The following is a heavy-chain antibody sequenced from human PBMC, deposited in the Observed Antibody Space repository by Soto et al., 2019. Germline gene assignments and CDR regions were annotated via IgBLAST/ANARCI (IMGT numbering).Heavy chain of an antibody. J-gene: IGHJ4*02. V-gene: IGHV4-39*01. D-gene: IGHD6-13*01. Sequence: QLQLQESGPGLVMPSETLSLTCTVSGDSIRGSPYFWGWIRQPPGTRLEWIGSIFYDGYTVYSPSLQSRVTISVDTSKIQFSLRLTSVAAADTAIYFCARLQAAVPNYWGQGTLVTVSS. CDR3: ARLQAAVPNY. CDR2: IFYDGYT. CDR1: GDSIRGSPYF.